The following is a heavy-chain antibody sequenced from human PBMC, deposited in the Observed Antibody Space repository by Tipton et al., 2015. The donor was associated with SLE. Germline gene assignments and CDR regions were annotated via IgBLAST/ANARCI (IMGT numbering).Heavy chain of an antibody. CDR1: GFTFSSYN. D-gene: IGHD1-26*01. V-gene: IGHV3-21*01. CDR3: ARKHHNNSGVGDPDAFDI. Sequence: GSLRLSCAASGFTFSSYNMNWVRQAPGKGLEWVSSISSSSSYIYYADSVKGRFTISRDNAKNSLYLQMNSLRAEDTAVYYCARKHHNNSGVGDPDAFDIWGQGTMVTVSS. CDR2: ISSSSSYI. J-gene: IGHJ3*02.